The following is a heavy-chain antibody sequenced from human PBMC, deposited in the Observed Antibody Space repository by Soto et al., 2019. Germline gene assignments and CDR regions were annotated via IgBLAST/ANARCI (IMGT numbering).Heavy chain of an antibody. CDR2: INPNSGDT. D-gene: IGHD3-22*01. CDR1: GYTFTAYY. V-gene: IGHV1-2*02. Sequence: QVQLVQSGAEVKKPGASVKVSCKASGYTFTAYYIHWVRQAPGQGLEWMGWINPNSGDTTSAQKFQGRVTLTRDTSINTAYMELSRLRSDDTAVYHCAREDGGPDSSRYAFNTWGQGTMVTVSS. CDR3: AREDGGPDSSRYAFNT. J-gene: IGHJ3*02.